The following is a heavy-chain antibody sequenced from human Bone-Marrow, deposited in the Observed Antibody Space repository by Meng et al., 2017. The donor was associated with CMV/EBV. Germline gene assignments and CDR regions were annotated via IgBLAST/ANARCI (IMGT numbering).Heavy chain of an antibody. V-gene: IGHV3-30*02. D-gene: IGHD2-2*01. CDR2: IRYDGSNK. J-gene: IGHJ6*02. Sequence: GESLKISCAASGFTSSSYGMHWVRQAPGKGLEWVAFIRYDGSNKYYADSVKGRFTISRDNSKNTLYLQMNSLRAEDTAVYYCAKDLAPASYRGYYYYGMDVWGQGTTVTVSS. CDR3: AKDLAPASYRGYYYYGMDV. CDR1: GFTSSSYG.